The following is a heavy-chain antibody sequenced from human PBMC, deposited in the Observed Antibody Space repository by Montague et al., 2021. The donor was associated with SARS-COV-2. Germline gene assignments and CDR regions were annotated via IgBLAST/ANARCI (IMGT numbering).Heavy chain of an antibody. Sequence: SETLSLTCAVYGGSFSGYYWNWIRQPPGKGLEWIGEINHSRSTNYNPSLKSRVTISVDTSNNQFSLKLTSVTAADTAVYYCARGPTNNIGMVATRLDYWGQGTLVTVSS. V-gene: IGHV4-34*01. D-gene: IGHD5-12*01. J-gene: IGHJ4*02. CDR2: INHSRST. CDR3: ARGPTNNIGMVATRLDY. CDR1: GGSFSGYY.